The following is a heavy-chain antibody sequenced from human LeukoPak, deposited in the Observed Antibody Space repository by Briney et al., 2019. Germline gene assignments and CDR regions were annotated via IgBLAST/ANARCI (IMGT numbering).Heavy chain of an antibody. Sequence: PSETLSLTCTVSGGSISSYYWSWIRQPAGKGLEWIGRIYTSGSTNYNPSLKSRVTISVDTSKNQFSLKLSSVTAADTAVYYCARVTTMVRGVMNWFDPWGQGTLVTVSS. V-gene: IGHV4-4*07. CDR2: IYTSGST. D-gene: IGHD3-10*01. CDR1: GGSISSYY. J-gene: IGHJ5*02. CDR3: ARVTTMVRGVMNWFDP.